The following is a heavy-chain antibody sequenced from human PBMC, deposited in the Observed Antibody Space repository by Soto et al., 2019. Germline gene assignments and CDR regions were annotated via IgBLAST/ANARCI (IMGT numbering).Heavy chain of an antibody. V-gene: IGHV3-30*18. CDR1: GFTFSNYG. CDR3: AKDGAPRYCGRSSCHPAGAY. CDR2: ISYGGSHK. Sequence: QVQLVESGGGVVQPGRSLRLSCAGSGFTFSNYGLHWVRQAPGQGLEWVAVISYGGSHKYYADSVKGRFTISRDNSNMMLYLQMDRLRAEDTVVYYFAKDGAPRYCGRSSCHPAGAYWGQGTLVTVSS. J-gene: IGHJ4*02. D-gene: IGHD2-15*01.